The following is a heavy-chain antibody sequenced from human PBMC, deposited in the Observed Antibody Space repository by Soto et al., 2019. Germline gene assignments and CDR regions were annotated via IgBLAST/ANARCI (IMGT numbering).Heavy chain of an antibody. J-gene: IGHJ6*02. CDR1: RFTFSSYA. D-gene: IGHD6-13*01. Sequence: PGGSLRLSCAASRFTFSSYAMHWVRQAPGKGLEWVAVISYDGSNKNYADAVMGRFTISRDNSKNTLYLQMHSLTAEGTAVYYSARDLKQQESSYYYYGMDVWGQGTTVTVS. V-gene: IGHV3-30-3*01. CDR2: ISYDGSNK. CDR3: ARDLKQQESSYYYYGMDV.